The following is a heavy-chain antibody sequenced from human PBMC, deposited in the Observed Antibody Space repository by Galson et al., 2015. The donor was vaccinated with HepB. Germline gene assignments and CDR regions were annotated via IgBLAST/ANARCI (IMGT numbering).Heavy chain of an antibody. J-gene: IGHJ3*02. Sequence: SVKVSCKASGYILTNFGISWVRQAPGQGLEWMGWLNTNTASPTYAQGFTGRFVFSLDTSVNTAFLQISSLKAADTAVYYCARVGGYCTSNNCYVHEAFDIWGQGTVVTVSS. CDR2: LNTNTASP. CDR1: GYILTNFG. CDR3: ARVGGYCTSNNCYVHEAFDI. V-gene: IGHV7-4-1*02. D-gene: IGHD2-2*01.